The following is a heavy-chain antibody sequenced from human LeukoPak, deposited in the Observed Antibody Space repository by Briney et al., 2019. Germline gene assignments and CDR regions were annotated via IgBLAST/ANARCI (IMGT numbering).Heavy chain of an antibody. CDR2: VYSGRST. V-gene: IGHV3-66*01. D-gene: IGHD1-26*01. CDR3: ARTSIVGAMFGDY. J-gene: IGHJ4*02. CDR1: GFTVSSNY. Sequence: GGSLRLSCEASGFTVSSNYMSWVRQAPGKGLEWVSVVYSGRSTYYADSVKGRFTISRDNSKNTLYLQMNSLRAEDTAVYYCARTSIVGAMFGDYWGQGTLVTVSS.